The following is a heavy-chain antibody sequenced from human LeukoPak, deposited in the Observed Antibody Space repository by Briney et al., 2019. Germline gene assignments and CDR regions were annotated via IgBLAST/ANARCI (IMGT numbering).Heavy chain of an antibody. V-gene: IGHV4-34*01. CDR1: GGSFSGYY. Sequence: SETLSLTCAVYGGSFSGYYWSWIRQPPGKGLEWIGEINHSGSTNYNPSLKSRVTISVDTSKNQFSLKLSSVTAADTAVYYCARGRGTYYDFWSGYYFGYWGQGTLVTVSS. CDR3: ARGRGTYYDFWSGYYFGY. J-gene: IGHJ4*02. D-gene: IGHD3-3*01. CDR2: INHSGST.